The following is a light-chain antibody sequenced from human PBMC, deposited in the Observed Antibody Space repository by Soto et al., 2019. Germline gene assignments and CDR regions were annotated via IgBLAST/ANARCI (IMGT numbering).Light chain of an antibody. J-gene: IGKJ1*01. CDR2: KAP. CDR1: QSISSW. Sequence: DIQMTQSPSTLSASVGDRVTITCRASQSISSWLAWYQQKPGKAPKLLIYKAPSLESGVPSRFSGSGSGTEFTLTISSLQPDDFETDYCQQYNSYWSFGQGTKVVIK. V-gene: IGKV1-5*03. CDR3: QQYNSYWS.